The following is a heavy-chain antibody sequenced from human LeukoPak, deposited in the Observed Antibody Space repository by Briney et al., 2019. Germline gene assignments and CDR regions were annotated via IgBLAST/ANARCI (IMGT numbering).Heavy chain of an antibody. CDR1: GFTFRSYS. J-gene: IGHJ1*01. V-gene: IGHV3-21*01. Sequence: GGSLRLSCAASGFTFRSYSMNWVRQAPGKGLEWVSSISSRSSYKYYADSVKGRFTISRDNAKNSLYLQMDSLRAEDTAVYYCARAPDYGGNSGPEYFHHWGQGTLVTVSS. CDR3: ARAPDYGGNSGPEYFHH. CDR2: ISSRSSYK. D-gene: IGHD4-23*01.